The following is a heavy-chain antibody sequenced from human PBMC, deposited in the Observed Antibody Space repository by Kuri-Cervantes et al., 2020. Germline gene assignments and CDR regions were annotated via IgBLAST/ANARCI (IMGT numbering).Heavy chain of an antibody. CDR2: IKQDGSEK. CDR1: GFTFSSYW. J-gene: IGHJ4*02. CDR3: AKGGSTSGYAPLDY. Sequence: GGSLRLSCAASGFTFSSYWMSWVRQAPGKGLEWVANIKQDGSEKYYVDSVKGRFTISRDNSKNTLYLQMNSLRAEDTAVYYCAKGGSTSGYAPLDYWGQGTLVTVSS. V-gene: IGHV3-7*03. D-gene: IGHD2-2*01.